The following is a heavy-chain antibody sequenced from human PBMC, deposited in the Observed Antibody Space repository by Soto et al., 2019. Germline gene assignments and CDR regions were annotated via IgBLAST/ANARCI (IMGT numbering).Heavy chain of an antibody. CDR1: GGSIRSYY. CDR2: IYYSGST. V-gene: IGHV4-59*12. Sequence: QVQLQESGPGLVKPSETLSLTCTVSGGSIRSYYWTWIRQPPGKGLEWLGYIYYSGSTHYNPALESRVTISVDTSKNQFSLRLSSLTAADTAVYYCARFKTGTSPRVGLYLDRWGRGTLVSVSS. D-gene: IGHD1-7*01. J-gene: IGHJ2*01. CDR3: ARFKTGTSPRVGLYLDR.